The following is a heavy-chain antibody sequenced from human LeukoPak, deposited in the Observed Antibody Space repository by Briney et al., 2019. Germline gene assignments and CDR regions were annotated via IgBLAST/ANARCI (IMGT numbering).Heavy chain of an antibody. V-gene: IGHV1-18*01. J-gene: IGHJ6*03. CDR2: ISAYNGDT. CDR3: ARQICGGDCYSTKIYYYYYMDV. CDR1: GYTFASYG. Sequence: ASVKVSCKASGYTFASYGISWVRQAPGQGLEWMGWISAYNGDTNYAQKLHGRVTMTRDTSTSTVYMELSSLRSEDTAVYYCARQICGGDCYSTKIYYYYYMDVWAKGTTVTISS. D-gene: IGHD2-21*02.